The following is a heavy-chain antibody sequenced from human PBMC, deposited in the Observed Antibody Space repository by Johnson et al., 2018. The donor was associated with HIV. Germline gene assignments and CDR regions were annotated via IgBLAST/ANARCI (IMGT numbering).Heavy chain of an antibody. CDR3: AKSAAAGTVKVAFDI. Sequence: QVQLVESGGGVVQPGGSLRLSCAASGFTFSSYGMHWVRQAPGKGLEWVAFIRYDGSNKYYADSVKGRFTISRDNSKNTLYLQMNSLRAEDTAVYYCAKSAAAGTVKVAFDIWGQGTMVTVSS. CDR1: GFTFSSYG. D-gene: IGHD6-13*01. J-gene: IGHJ3*02. CDR2: IRYDGSNK. V-gene: IGHV3-30*02.